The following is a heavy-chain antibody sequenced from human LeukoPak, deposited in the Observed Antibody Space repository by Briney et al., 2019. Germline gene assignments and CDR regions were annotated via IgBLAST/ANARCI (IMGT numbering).Heavy chain of an antibody. CDR2: IIPIFGTA. Sequence: GASVKVSCKASGGTFSSYAISWVRQAPGQGLEWMGGIIPIFGTANYAQKFQGRVTITADESTSTAYVELSSLRSEDTAVYYCARDNFGYSYGHSYYYYGMDVWGQGTTVTVSS. CDR3: ARDNFGYSYGHSYYYYGMDV. D-gene: IGHD5-18*01. CDR1: GGTFSSYA. V-gene: IGHV1-69*13. J-gene: IGHJ6*02.